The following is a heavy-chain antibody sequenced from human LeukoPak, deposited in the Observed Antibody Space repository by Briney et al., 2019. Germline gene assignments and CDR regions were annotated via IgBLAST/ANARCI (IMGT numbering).Heavy chain of an antibody. J-gene: IGHJ4*02. V-gene: IGHV1-69*05. CDR3: ARDRHYYDSSAIDY. D-gene: IGHD3-22*01. Sequence: SVKVSCKASGGTFSSYAISWVRQAPGQGLEWMGRIIPIFGTANYAQKFQGRVTITTDESTSTAYMELSSLGSEDTAVYYCARDRHYYDSSAIDYWGQGTLVTVSS. CDR1: GGTFSSYA. CDR2: IIPIFGTA.